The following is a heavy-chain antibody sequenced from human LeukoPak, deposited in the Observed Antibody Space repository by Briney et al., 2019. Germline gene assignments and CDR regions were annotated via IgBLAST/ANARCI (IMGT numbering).Heavy chain of an antibody. D-gene: IGHD2-2*01. V-gene: IGHV1-69*13. J-gene: IGHJ6*02. Sequence: ASVKVSCKASGGTFSSYAISWVRQAPGRGLEWMGGIIPIFGTANYAQKFQGRVTITADESTSTAYMELSSLRSEDTAVYYCARGRKGYCSSTSCYGYYYYYGMDVWGQGTMVTVSS. CDR1: GGTFSSYA. CDR2: IIPIFGTA. CDR3: ARGRKGYCSSTSCYGYYYYYGMDV.